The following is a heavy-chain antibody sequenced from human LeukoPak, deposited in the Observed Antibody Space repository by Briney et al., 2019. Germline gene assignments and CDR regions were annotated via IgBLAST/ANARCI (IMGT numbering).Heavy chain of an antibody. J-gene: IGHJ4*02. CDR1: GFIFSGSA. CDR2: IRSKANNYAT. V-gene: IGHV3-73*01. Sequence: GGSLRLSCAASGFIFSGSAMHWVRQASGKGLEWVGRIRSKANNYATAYAASVKGRFTISRADSKNTLYLQMNSLRAEDTAVYYCAKDLGQDFDYWGQGTLVTVSS. CDR3: AKDLGQDFDY. D-gene: IGHD3-3*01.